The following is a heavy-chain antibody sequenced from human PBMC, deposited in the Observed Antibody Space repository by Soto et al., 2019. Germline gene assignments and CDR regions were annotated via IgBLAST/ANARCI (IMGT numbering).Heavy chain of an antibody. J-gene: IGHJ4*02. Sequence: GGSLRLSCAASGFTFSRYAIHWVRQAPGKGLEWVAVIYSGGSTYYADSVKGRFTISRDNSKNTLYLQMNSLRAEDTAVYYCARVEMATFDYWGQGTLVTVSS. CDR3: ARVEMATFDY. CDR1: GFTFSRYA. V-gene: IGHV3-53*01. D-gene: IGHD5-12*01. CDR2: IYSGGST.